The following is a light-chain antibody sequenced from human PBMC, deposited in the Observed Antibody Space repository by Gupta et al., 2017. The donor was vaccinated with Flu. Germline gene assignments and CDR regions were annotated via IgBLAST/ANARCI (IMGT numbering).Light chain of an antibody. CDR3: QQSHSTPYT. CDR1: QSISSY. J-gene: IGKJ2*01. V-gene: IGKV1-39*01. CDR2: SAS. Sequence: GDRVTISCRGSQSISSYLNWYQQQPGKAPKLLIYSASTMQSGVPSRFSGSGSGTDFTLTISSLRPEDFATYYCQQSHSTPYTFGQGSKVEFK.